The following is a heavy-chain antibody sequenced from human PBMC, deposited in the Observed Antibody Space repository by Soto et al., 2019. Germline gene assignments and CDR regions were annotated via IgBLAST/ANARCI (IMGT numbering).Heavy chain of an antibody. Sequence: QVHLVQSGAEVKKPGASVKVSCKASGYTFTSYGITWVRQAPGQGLEWMGWISAHNGNTDYAQKLQGRVIVTRDTSTSPASMELRSLISDDTAVYCCARGRYGDYWGQGALVTGSS. CDR3: ARGRYGDY. V-gene: IGHV1-18*01. CDR2: ISAHNGNT. J-gene: IGHJ4*02. D-gene: IGHD1-1*01. CDR1: GYTFTSYG.